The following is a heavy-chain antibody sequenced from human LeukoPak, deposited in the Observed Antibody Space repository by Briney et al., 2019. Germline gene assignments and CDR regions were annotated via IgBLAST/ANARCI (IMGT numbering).Heavy chain of an antibody. J-gene: IGHJ4*02. V-gene: IGHV1-18*01. CDR1: GYTFTSYG. D-gene: IGHD6-13*01. CDR3: ARVLFASSSWSVDY. Sequence: ASVKVSCKASGYTFTSYGISWVRQAPGQGLEWMGWISAFNGNTNYAQKLQGRVTMTTDTSTSTAYMELKSLRSDDTAVYYCARVLFASSSWSVDYWGQGTLVTVSS. CDR2: ISAFNGNT.